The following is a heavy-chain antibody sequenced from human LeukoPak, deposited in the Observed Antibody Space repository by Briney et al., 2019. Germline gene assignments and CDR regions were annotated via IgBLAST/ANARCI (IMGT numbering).Heavy chain of an antibody. CDR2: ISSSGSTI. Sequence: GGSLRLSCAASGFTFSDYYMSWIRQAPGKGLEWVSYISSSGSTIYYADSVKGRFTISRDNAKNSLYLQMNSLRAEDTAVYYCARLYYYGSGSYYLDYWGQGTLVTVSS. D-gene: IGHD3-10*01. CDR3: ARLYYYGSGSYYLDY. V-gene: IGHV3-11*01. J-gene: IGHJ4*02. CDR1: GFTFSDYY.